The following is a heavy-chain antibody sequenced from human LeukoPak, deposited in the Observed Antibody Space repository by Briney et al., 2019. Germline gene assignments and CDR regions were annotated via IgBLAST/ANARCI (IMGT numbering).Heavy chain of an antibody. J-gene: IGHJ4*02. CDR3: ARSSDVFDY. CDR2: IYHSGST. V-gene: IGHV4-38-2*02. Sequence: SETLSLTCTVSGYSISSGYYWGWIRQPPGKGLEWIGSIYHSGSTYYNPSLKSRVTISVDTSKNQFSLKLSSVTAADTAAYYCARSSDVFDYWGQGTLVTVSS. CDR1: GYSISSGYY.